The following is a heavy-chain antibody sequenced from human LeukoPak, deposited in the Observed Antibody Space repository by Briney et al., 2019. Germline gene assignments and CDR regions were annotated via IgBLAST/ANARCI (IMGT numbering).Heavy chain of an antibody. J-gene: IGHJ4*02. CDR2: INHSGST. Sequence: SETLSLTRAVYGGSFSGYYWSWIRQPPGKGLEWIGEINHSGSTNYNPSLKSRVTISVDTSKNQFSLKLSSVTAADTAVYYCARGRPRYDYWGQGTLVTVSS. CDR3: ARGRPRYDY. D-gene: IGHD3-9*01. CDR1: GGSFSGYY. V-gene: IGHV4-34*01.